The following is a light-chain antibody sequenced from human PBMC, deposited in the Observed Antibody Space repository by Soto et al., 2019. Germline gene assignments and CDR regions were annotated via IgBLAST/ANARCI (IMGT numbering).Light chain of an antibody. CDR2: AAS. Sequence: DIQMTQSPSSVSASVGDRVTITCRASQDTSTWLAWYQQKPGNAPRLLIYAASSLQSGVPSRFSGSGSGTDFTLTISSLQPEDFATYYCQQTDVFPRTFGQGTKVDIK. J-gene: IGKJ1*01. V-gene: IGKV1-12*01. CDR3: QQTDVFPRT. CDR1: QDTSTW.